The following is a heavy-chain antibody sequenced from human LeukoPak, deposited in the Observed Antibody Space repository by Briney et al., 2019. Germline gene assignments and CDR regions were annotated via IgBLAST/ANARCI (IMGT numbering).Heavy chain of an antibody. CDR2: INSDGSST. V-gene: IGHV3-74*01. D-gene: IGHD6-13*01. CDR1: GFTFSSYW. CDR3: AREAGGRELE. J-gene: IGHJ4*02. Sequence: GGSLRLSCAASGFTFSSYWMHWVRQVPGKGLVWVSRINSDGSSTSYADSVKGRFTISRDNDKNTLYLQMKSLRAEDAAVYYCAREAGGRELEWGQGTLVTVSS.